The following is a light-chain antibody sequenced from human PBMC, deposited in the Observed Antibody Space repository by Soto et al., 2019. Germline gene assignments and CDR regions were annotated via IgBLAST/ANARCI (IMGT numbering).Light chain of an antibody. CDR3: QQRSNWPVT. Sequence: EIVLTQSPATLSLSPGERATLSCRASQSVSTYLAWYQQKPGQAPRLLIYDASSRATGIPARFSGSGSGTESTLTISSLEPEDFAVYYCQQRSNWPVTFGQGTRVEIK. V-gene: IGKV3-11*01. CDR1: QSVSTY. J-gene: IGKJ1*01. CDR2: DAS.